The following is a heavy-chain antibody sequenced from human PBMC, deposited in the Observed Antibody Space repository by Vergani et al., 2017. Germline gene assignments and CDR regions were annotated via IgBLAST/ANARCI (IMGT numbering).Heavy chain of an antibody. V-gene: IGHV2-5*04. CDR2: IYWNDDQ. CDR3: VYRKTYCGTTGCFYPFYYYYYMDV. Sequence: QITLKESGPTLVKPTQTLTLTCTFSGFSLNTRGVSVAWIRQPPGKALDWLALIYWNDDQHYSPSLNNRVTITKDTSNNHVVLTMTNMDYVDTGTYYCVYRKTYCGTTGCFYPFYYYYYMDVWGKGTTVTVSS. CDR1: GFSLNTRGVS. D-gene: IGHD1-7*01. J-gene: IGHJ6*03.